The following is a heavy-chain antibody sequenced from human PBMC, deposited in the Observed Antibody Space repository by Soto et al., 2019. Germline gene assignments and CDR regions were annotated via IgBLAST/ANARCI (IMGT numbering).Heavy chain of an antibody. CDR3: ARRYSSSSPYYYYMDV. V-gene: IGHV1-3*01. CDR1: GYTFTSYA. Sequence: ASVKVSCKASGYTFTSYAMHWVRQAPGQRLEWMGWINAGNGNTKYSQKFQGRVTITRDTSASTAYMELSSLRSEDTAVYYCARRYSSSSPYYYYMDVWGKGTTVTVSS. D-gene: IGHD6-6*01. CDR2: INAGNGNT. J-gene: IGHJ6*03.